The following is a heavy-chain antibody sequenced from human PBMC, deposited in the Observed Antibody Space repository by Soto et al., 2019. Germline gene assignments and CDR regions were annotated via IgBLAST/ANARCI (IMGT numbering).Heavy chain of an antibody. D-gene: IGHD3-22*01. CDR1: GDSVSSYS. CDR3: AGGRQTDRTATRANSFDP. CDR2: IYYSGST. V-gene: IGHV4-59*08. Sequence: PSETLSLTCTVSGDSVSSYSWNWIRQPPGRGLEWIGYIYYSGSTNYNPSLNSRVTISVDTSKNQLSLKLRYVTAADTAVYYCAGGRQTDRTATRANSFDPWGQGTLVTVSS. J-gene: IGHJ5*02.